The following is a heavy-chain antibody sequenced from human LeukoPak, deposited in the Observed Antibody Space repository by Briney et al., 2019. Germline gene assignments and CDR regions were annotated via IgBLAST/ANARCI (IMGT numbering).Heavy chain of an antibody. Sequence: GGSLRLSCAASGFTFSSYSMNWVRQAPGKGLEWVSSISSTSSFIYYADSVRGRFTISRDNAKNSLSLQMNSLRAGDTAVYYCASSSWEGGYWGQGTLVTVSS. V-gene: IGHV3-21*01. CDR1: GFTFSSYS. CDR2: ISSTSSFI. D-gene: IGHD6-13*01. CDR3: ASSSWEGGY. J-gene: IGHJ4*02.